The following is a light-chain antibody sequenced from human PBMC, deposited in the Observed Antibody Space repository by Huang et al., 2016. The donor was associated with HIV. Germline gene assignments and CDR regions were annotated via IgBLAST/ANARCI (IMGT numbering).Light chain of an antibody. Sequence: EIVMTQSPATLSVSPGERATLSCRASQSINNNFAWYQQKPGQAPRLLIYGASTRATEIPARFSGSGSGTEFTLTINSLQFEDSAVYYCQQYDNWPETFGQGTKLEIK. CDR2: GAS. CDR3: QQYDNWPET. V-gene: IGKV3-15*01. J-gene: IGKJ2*01. CDR1: QSINNN.